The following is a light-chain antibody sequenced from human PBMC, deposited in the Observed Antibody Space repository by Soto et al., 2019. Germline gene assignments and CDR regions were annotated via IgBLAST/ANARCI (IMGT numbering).Light chain of an antibody. J-gene: IGLJ3*02. CDR1: SSDVGGYNY. V-gene: IGLV2-14*01. CDR2: EVS. CDR3: SSYTSSSTRV. Sequence: QSVLTQPASVSGSPGQSITISCTGTSSDVGGYNYVSWYQQHPGKAPKLMIYEVSNRPSGVSNPFSGSKSGNTASLTISGLQAEDEADYYCSSYTSSSTRVFGGGTQLTVL.